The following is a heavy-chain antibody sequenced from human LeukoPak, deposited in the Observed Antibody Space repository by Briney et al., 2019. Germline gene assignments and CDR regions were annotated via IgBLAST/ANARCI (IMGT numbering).Heavy chain of an antibody. D-gene: IGHD3-9*01. Sequence: GGSLRLSCAASGFTLSSYGMHWVRQAPGKGLEWVAVISYDGSNKYYADSVKGRFTISRDNSKNMLYLQMNSLRAEDTAVYYCAKGDNDILTGYYNSFDYWGQGTLVTVSS. CDR3: AKGDNDILTGYYNSFDY. V-gene: IGHV3-30*18. CDR1: GFTLSSYG. J-gene: IGHJ4*02. CDR2: ISYDGSNK.